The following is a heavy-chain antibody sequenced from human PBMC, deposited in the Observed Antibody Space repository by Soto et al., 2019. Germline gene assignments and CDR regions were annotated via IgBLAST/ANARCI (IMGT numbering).Heavy chain of an antibody. CDR1: GDTIHSYS. V-gene: IGHV1-46*02. CDR2: INPSGGST. Sequence: SLTGCCKGSGDTIHSYSMHWIQHAPGQGLEWMGIINPSGGSTSYAQKFQGRVTMTRDTSTSTVYMELSSLRSEDTAVYYCARGWKQQLSQNNWFDPWGQGNLVTVAS. CDR3: ARGWKQQLSQNNWFDP. D-gene: IGHD6-13*01. J-gene: IGHJ5*02.